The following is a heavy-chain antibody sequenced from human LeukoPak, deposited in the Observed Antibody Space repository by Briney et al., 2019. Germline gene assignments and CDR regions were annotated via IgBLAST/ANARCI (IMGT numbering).Heavy chain of an antibody. CDR3: ARDPRSYGSGSYYNRDY. Sequence: SETLSLTCTVSGGSISSGDYYWSWIRQPPGKGLEWIGYIYYSGSTYYNPSLKSRVTISVDTSKNQFSLKLSSVTAADTAVYYCARDPRSYGSGSYYNRDYRGQGTLVTVSS. V-gene: IGHV4-30-4*08. CDR2: IYYSGST. CDR1: GGSISSGDYY. D-gene: IGHD3-10*01. J-gene: IGHJ4*02.